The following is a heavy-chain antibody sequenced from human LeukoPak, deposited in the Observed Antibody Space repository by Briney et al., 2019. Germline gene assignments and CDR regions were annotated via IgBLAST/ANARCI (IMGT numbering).Heavy chain of an antibody. V-gene: IGHV1-69*05. Sequence: SVKVSCKASGGTFSSYAISWVRQAPGQGLEWMGGIIPIFGTANYAQKFQGRVTMTRNTSISTAYMELSSLRSEDTAVYYCARSSIIAAAGPYYFDYWGQGTLVTVSS. CDR3: ARSSIIAAAGPYYFDY. J-gene: IGHJ4*02. CDR1: GGTFSSYA. CDR2: IIPIFGTA. D-gene: IGHD6-13*01.